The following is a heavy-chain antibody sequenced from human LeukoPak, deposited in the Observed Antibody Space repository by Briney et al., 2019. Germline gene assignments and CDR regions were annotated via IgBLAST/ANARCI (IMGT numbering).Heavy chain of an antibody. V-gene: IGHV4-59*01. CDR2: IYYSGNT. J-gene: IGHJ4*02. D-gene: IGHD3-22*01. Sequence: PSETLSLTCAVFGGSISNYFWSWIRQPPGKGLEWIGYIYYSGNTNYNPSLKSRVTISVDTSKNQFSLKLSSVTAADTAVYYCAREGSGYPFDYWGQGTLVTVSS. CDR3: AREGSGYPFDY. CDR1: GGSISNYF.